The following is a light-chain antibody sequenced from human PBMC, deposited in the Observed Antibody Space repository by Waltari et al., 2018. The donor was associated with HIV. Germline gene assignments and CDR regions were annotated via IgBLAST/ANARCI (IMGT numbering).Light chain of an antibody. CDR2: NNH. V-gene: IGLV1-44*01. Sequence: QSVLTQPPSASGTPGQRVTISCSGRRSNIGSNPVSWYQQLPGTAPKLLIYNNHQRPSGVPDRFSGSKSGTSASLAISGLQSEDEGAYYCAAWDDGLNGLFGGGTKLTV. CDR1: RSNIGSNP. CDR3: AAWDDGLNGL. J-gene: IGLJ2*01.